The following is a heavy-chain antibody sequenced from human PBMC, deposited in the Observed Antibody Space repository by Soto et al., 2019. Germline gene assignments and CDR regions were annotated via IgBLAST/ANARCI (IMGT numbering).Heavy chain of an antibody. CDR3: AKDYLRWAQS. Sequence: LRLSCGASGFTFSSYAMSWVRQAPGKGLEWVSAISGNGADTTYAESVRGRFTISRDNSKDTLYLQMNSLRADDTAVYYCAKDYLRWAQSWGQGTLVTVS. J-gene: IGHJ5*02. V-gene: IGHV3-23*01. D-gene: IGHD1-26*01. CDR1: GFTFSSYA. CDR2: ISGNGADT.